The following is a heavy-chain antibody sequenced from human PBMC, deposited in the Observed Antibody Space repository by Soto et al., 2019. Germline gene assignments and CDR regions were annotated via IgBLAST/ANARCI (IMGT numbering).Heavy chain of an antibody. CDR3: ARNESSNIHGMDV. CDR2: ISSSSFSI. D-gene: IGHD6-6*01. J-gene: IGHJ6*02. Sequence: GGSLRLSCVASGFTFSSYSMNWVRQAPGKGPEWVSSISSSSFSINYADSVKGRFSISRDNAQNSLHLQMNNLRAEDTAVYYCARNESSNIHGMDVWGQGTTVTVS. CDR1: GFTFSSYS. V-gene: IGHV3-21*01.